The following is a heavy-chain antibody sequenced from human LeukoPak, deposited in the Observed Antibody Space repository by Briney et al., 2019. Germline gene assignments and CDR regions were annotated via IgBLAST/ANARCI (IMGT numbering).Heavy chain of an antibody. CDR2: IKQDGSDK. V-gene: IGHV3-7*03. CDR3: AKDKGYYYDSSGTIFDP. D-gene: IGHD3-22*01. CDR1: GFTFSNFW. Sequence: GGSLRLSCAASGFTFSNFWMTWVRQAPGKGLEWVANIKQDGSDKYYVDSVKGRFTISRDNAKNSLYLQMNSLRAEDTALYYCAKDKGYYYDSSGTIFDPWGQGTLVTVSS. J-gene: IGHJ5*02.